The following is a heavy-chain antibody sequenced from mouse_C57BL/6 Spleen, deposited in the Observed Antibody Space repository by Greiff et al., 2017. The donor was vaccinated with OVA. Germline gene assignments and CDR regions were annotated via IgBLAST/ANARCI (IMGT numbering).Heavy chain of an antibody. Sequence: QVQLQQSGAELVKPGASVKLSCKASGYTFTSYWMHWVKQRPGQGLEWIGMIHPNSGSTNYNEKFKSKATLTVDKSSSPAYMQLSSLTSEDSAVYYCARNSYYYGSSGWYFDVWGTGTTVTVSS. CDR1: GYTFTSYW. D-gene: IGHD1-1*01. V-gene: IGHV1-64*01. CDR3: ARNSYYYGSSGWYFDV. J-gene: IGHJ1*03. CDR2: IHPNSGST.